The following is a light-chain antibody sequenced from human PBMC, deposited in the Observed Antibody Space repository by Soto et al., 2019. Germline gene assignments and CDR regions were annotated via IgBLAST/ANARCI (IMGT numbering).Light chain of an antibody. CDR1: QGISSY. J-gene: IGKJ2*01. CDR2: AAS. V-gene: IGKV1-8*01. Sequence: AIRMTQSPSSFSASTGDRVTITCRASQGISSYLAWYQQKPGKAPKLLIYAASTLQSVGPSRFSGSGSGTDFTLTISCLQAEDFAAEYCQQYYSYPPYTFGQGTKLEIK. CDR3: QQYYSYPPYT.